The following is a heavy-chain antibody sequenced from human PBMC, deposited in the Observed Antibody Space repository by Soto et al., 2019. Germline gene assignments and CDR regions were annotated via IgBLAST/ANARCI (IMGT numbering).Heavy chain of an antibody. CDR3: AKSPQYYDILTGYSQLGY. CDR2: ISGSGGST. CDR1: GFTFSSYA. J-gene: IGHJ4*02. D-gene: IGHD3-9*01. Sequence: EVQLLESGGGLVQPGGSLRLSCAASGFTFSSYAMSWVRQAPGKGLEWVSAISGSGGSTYYADSVKGRFTISRDNSKNTLYLQMNSLRAEDTAVYYCAKSPQYYDILTGYSQLGYWGQGTLVTVS. V-gene: IGHV3-23*01.